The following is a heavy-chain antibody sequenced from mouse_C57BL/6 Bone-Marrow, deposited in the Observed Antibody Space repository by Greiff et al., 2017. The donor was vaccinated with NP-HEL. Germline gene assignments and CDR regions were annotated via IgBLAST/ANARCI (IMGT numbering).Heavy chain of an antibody. V-gene: IGHV1-63*01. CDR2: IYPGGGYT. Sequence: QVQLQQSGAELVRPGTSVKMSCKASGYTFTNYWIGWAKQRPGHGLEWIGDIYPGGGYTNYNEKFKGKATLTADKSSSTAYMQFSSLTSEDSAIYYCARRGTTVRRYFDVWGTGTTVTVSS. CDR1: GYTFTNYW. CDR3: ARRGTTVRRYFDV. J-gene: IGHJ1*03. D-gene: IGHD1-1*01.